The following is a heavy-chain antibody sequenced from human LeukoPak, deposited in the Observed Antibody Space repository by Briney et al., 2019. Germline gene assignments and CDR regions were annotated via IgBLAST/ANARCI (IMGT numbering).Heavy chain of an antibody. J-gene: IGHJ4*02. CDR1: GYTFTGYY. Sequence: GESLKISCKGSGYTFTGYYIHWVRQAPGQGLEWMGWINPDSGGTNYAQNFHGRVTMTRDTSISTAYMAVSRLRSDDTAVYYCAREYYYGSGNYYNRIDYWGQGTLVTVSS. CDR3: AREYYYGSGNYYNRIDY. CDR2: INPDSGGT. D-gene: IGHD3-10*01. V-gene: IGHV1-2*02.